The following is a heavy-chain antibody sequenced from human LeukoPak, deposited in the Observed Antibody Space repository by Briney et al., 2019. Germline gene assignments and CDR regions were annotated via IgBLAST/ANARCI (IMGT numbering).Heavy chain of an antibody. J-gene: IGHJ4*02. CDR2: IYYSGTT. V-gene: IGHV4-59*01. Sequence: SETLSLTCTVSGGSGGSITNYYWSWIRQPPGKGLEWIGYIYYSGTTNYNPSLKSRVTISLDTSKNQFSLKLRSVTAADTAVYYCARRVHYYDTSGYSYYFDYWGQGTLVTVSS. D-gene: IGHD3-22*01. CDR3: ARRVHYYDTSGYSYYFDY. CDR1: GGSGGSITNYY.